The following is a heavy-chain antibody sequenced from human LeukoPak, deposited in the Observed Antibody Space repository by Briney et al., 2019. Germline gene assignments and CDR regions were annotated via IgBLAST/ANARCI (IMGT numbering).Heavy chain of an antibody. CDR1: GGSFSGYY. D-gene: IGHD2-21*02. Sequence: SETLSLTCAVYGGSFSGYYWSWIRQPSGKGLEWIGEINHSGSTNYNPSLKSRVTISVDTSKNQFSLKLSSVTAADTAVYYCARANCGGDCPFDYWGQGTLVTVSS. V-gene: IGHV4-34*01. CDR2: INHSGST. J-gene: IGHJ4*02. CDR3: ARANCGGDCPFDY.